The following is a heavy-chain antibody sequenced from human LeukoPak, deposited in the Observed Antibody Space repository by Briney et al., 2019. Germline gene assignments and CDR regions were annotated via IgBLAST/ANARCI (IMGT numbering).Heavy chain of an antibody. Sequence: SETLSLTCAVSGGSISSGGYSWSWIRQSPGKGLEWIGEISHSGSTNYNPSLKSRVSISADTSKNQFSLRLTSVTAADTAIYYCAREYTTSSTAFDIWGHGTMVTVSS. CDR2: ISHSGST. CDR3: AREYTTSSTAFDI. V-gene: IGHV4-30-2*06. D-gene: IGHD6-6*01. J-gene: IGHJ3*02. CDR1: GGSISSGGYS.